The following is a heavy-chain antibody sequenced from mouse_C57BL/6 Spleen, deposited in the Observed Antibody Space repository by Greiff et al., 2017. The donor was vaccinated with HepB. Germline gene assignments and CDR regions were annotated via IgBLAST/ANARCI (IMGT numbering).Heavy chain of an antibody. CDR3: ARPFDY. V-gene: IGHV1-42*01. Sequence: EVKLMESGPELVKPGASVKISCKASGYSFTGYYMNWVKQSPEKSLEWIGEINPSTGGTTYNQKFKAKATLTVDKSSSTAYMQLKSLTSEDSAVYYCARPFDYWGQGTTLTVSS. CDR1: GYSFTGYY. CDR2: INPSTGGT. J-gene: IGHJ2*01.